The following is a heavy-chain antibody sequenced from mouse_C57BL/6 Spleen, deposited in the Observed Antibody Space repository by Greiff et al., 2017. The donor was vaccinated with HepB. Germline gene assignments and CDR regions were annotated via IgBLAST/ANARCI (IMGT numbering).Heavy chain of an antibody. J-gene: IGHJ3*01. V-gene: IGHV8-8*01. CDR2: IWWDDDK. CDR1: GFSLSTFGMG. D-gene: IGHD2-3*01. CDR3: ARVDLDGWFAY. Sequence: QVTLKVSGPGLLQPSQTLSLSCSFSGFSLSTFGMGVGWIRQPSGNGLVWLVHIWWDDDKYYNPDLKSRRTISKDTSKNQVFLKIANVDTADTATYDCARVDLDGWFAYWGQGTLVTVSA.